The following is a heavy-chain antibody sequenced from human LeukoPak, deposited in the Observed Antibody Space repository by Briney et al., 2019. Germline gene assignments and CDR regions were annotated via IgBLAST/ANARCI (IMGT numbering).Heavy chain of an antibody. CDR1: GGTFSSYA. V-gene: IGHV1-3*01. Sequence: ASVRVSCKASGGTFSSYAMHWVRQAPGQRLEWMGWINAGNGNTKYSQKFQGRVTITRDTSASTAYMELSSLRSEDTAVYYCARERDGSGSYGYWGQGTLVTVSS. CDR3: ARERDGSGSYGY. J-gene: IGHJ4*02. D-gene: IGHD3-10*01. CDR2: INAGNGNT.